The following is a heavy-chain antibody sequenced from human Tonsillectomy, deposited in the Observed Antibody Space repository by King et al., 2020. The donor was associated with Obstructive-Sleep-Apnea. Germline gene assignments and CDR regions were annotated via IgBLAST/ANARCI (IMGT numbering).Heavy chain of an antibody. D-gene: IGHD3-10*01. CDR3: ARDVFGGFGEFDP. CDR2: IDYTGNT. CDR1: GGSISGSDYY. V-gene: IGHV4-39*07. J-gene: IGHJ5*02. Sequence: QLQESGPGLVKPSETLSLTCTVSGGSISGSDYYWGWIRQPPGKGLEWIGSIDYTGNTYNNPSLKSRVTISVDTSKNQYSLRLTSIIVADTAVYFCARDVFGGFGEFDPWGLGTLVTVSS.